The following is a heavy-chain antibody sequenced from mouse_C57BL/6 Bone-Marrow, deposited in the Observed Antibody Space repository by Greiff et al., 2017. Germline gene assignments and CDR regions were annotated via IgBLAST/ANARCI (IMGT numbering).Heavy chain of an antibody. D-gene: IGHD1-1*02. CDR2: IDPSDSYT. J-gene: IGHJ2*01. V-gene: IGHV1-59*01. CDR3: AGGYLDY. Sequence: QVQLQQPGAELVRPGTSVKLSCKASGYTFTSYWMHWVKQRPGQGLEWIGVIDPSDSYTNYNQKFKGKATLTVDTSSSTAYMQLSSLTSEDSAVYYCAGGYLDYWGQGTTLTVSS. CDR1: GYTFTSYW.